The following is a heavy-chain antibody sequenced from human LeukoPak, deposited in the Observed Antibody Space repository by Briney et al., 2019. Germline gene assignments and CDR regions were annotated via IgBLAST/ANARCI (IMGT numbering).Heavy chain of an antibody. V-gene: IGHV6-1*01. CDR2: TYYRSKWSS. Sequence: SQTLSLTCAISGDSVSSKSAAWNRIRQSPSRGLEWLGRTYYRSKWSSGYAESVKSRITINPDTSKNQFSLQLKSVTPEDTAVYYCARGGSDTAMAHDYWGQGTLVTVSS. CDR3: ARGGSDTAMAHDY. CDR1: GDSVSSKSAA. J-gene: IGHJ4*02. D-gene: IGHD5-18*01.